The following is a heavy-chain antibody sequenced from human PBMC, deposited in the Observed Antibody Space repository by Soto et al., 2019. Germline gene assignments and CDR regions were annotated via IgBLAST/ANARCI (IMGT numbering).Heavy chain of an antibody. D-gene: IGHD3-22*01. J-gene: IGHJ4*02. CDR2: INPTDGST. CDR1: GYTFINYF. Sequence: ASVKVSCKASGYTFINYFLNWVRQAPGQGLEWMGLINPTDGSTNYAQKFQGRVTMTSDTSTSTVYIELSSLRSEDTAVYYCARIPVYYYDSSGYSDYWSQGTLVTVSS. CDR3: ARIPVYYYDSSGYSDY. V-gene: IGHV1-46*01.